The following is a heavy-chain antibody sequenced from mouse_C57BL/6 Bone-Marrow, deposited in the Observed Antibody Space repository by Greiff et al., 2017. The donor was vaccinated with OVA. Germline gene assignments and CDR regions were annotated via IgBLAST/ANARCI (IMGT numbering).Heavy chain of an antibody. CDR3: ARKGPLDY. D-gene: IGHD3-3*01. Sequence: EVNLVESGGDLVKPGGSLKLSCAASGFTFSSYGMSWVRQTPDKRLEWVATISSGGSYTYYPDSVKGRFTISRDNAKNTLYLQMSRLKSEDTAMYYCARKGPLDYWGQGTTLTVSS. V-gene: IGHV5-6*01. J-gene: IGHJ2*01. CDR2: ISSGGSYT. CDR1: GFTFSSYG.